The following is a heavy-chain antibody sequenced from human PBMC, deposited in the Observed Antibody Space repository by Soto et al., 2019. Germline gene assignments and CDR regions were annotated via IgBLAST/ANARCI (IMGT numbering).Heavy chain of an antibody. Sequence: QVQLVQSGAEVKKPGASVKVSCKASGYIFTNYYIHWVRQAPGQGLEWMAIINPLPTSGSTNYAQEFQGRVTVTRDTSTSTVYMEMNCLRSDATAIYYCARDLAAAAYWGQGTLVTVSS. J-gene: IGHJ4*02. CDR2: INPLPTSGST. CDR3: ARDLAAAAY. D-gene: IGHD6-13*01. CDR1: GYIFTNYY. V-gene: IGHV1-46*01.